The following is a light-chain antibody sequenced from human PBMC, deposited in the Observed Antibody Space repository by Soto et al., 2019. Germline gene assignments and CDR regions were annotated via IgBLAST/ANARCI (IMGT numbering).Light chain of an antibody. J-gene: IGKJ3*01. CDR3: MQSQQTPFT. CDR2: LAS. V-gene: IGKV2-28*01. Sequence: IVMTQSPLYLSVTLGEPASISCRSSQSVRNGDGANSFDWYLQKPGQSPQLLIFLASTRDSGVPDRFRGSGTGTEFTFTISRLEADDVGAYYCMQSQQTPFTFGPGTKVDVK. CDR1: QSVRNGDGANS.